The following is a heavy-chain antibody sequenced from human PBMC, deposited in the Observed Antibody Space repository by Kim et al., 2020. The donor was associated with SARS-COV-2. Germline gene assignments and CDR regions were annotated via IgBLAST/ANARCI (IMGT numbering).Heavy chain of an antibody. Sequence: RFTISRDNSKNTLYLQMNSLRAEDTAVYYCARDGGNYYDSSGYRKDAFDIWGQGTMVTVSS. J-gene: IGHJ3*02. D-gene: IGHD3-22*01. CDR3: ARDGGNYYDSSGYRKDAFDI. V-gene: IGHV3-30*07.